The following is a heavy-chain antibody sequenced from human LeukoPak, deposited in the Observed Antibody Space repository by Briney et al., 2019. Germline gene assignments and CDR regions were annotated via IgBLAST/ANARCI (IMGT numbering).Heavy chain of an antibody. CDR2: IITIFGTA. CDR1: GGTFSSYA. CDR3: ARDWTVARAFES. J-gene: IGHJ3*02. D-gene: IGHD5-12*01. V-gene: IGHV1-69*05. Sequence: GASVKLSCAASGGTFSSYAMNWVRQAPGQGLEWMGKIITIFGTANYADTLQGRVTITRDDSKSSPYLQLSSLRSEDTAVYYCARDWTVARAFESWGQGTMVTVSS.